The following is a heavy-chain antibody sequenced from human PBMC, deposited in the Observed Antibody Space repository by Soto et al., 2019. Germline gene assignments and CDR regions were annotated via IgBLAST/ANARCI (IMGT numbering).Heavy chain of an antibody. D-gene: IGHD3-10*01. CDR1: GFTFSSYW. CDR2: INSDGSST. J-gene: IGHJ6*02. Sequence: GGSLRLSCAASGFTFSSYWMHWVRQAPGKGPVWVSRINSDGSSTSYADSVKGRFTISRDNAKNTLYLQMNSLRAEDTAVYYCARDLRYIDGSGSYGYYYYGMDVWGQGTTVTVSS. V-gene: IGHV3-74*01. CDR3: ARDLRYIDGSGSYGYYYYGMDV.